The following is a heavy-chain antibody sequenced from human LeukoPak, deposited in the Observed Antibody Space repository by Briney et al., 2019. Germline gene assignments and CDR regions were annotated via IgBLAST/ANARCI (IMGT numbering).Heavy chain of an antibody. CDR3: ARADCSSTSCYNCYGMDV. V-gene: IGHV3-21*01. CDR2: ISSSSSYI. Sequence: GGSLRLSCAASGFTFSSYSMNWVRQAPGKGLEWVSSISSSSSYIYYADSVKGRFTISRDNAKNSLYLQMNSLRAEDTAVYYCARADCSSTSCYNCYGMDVWGQGTTVTVSS. D-gene: IGHD2-2*02. CDR1: GFTFSSYS. J-gene: IGHJ6*02.